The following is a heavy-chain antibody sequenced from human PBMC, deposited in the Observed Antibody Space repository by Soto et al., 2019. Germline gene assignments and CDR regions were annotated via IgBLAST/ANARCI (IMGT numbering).Heavy chain of an antibody. J-gene: IGHJ6*02. D-gene: IGHD3-10*01. CDR2: IVVGSGNT. V-gene: IGHV1-58*01. Sequence: SVKVSCKASGFTFTSSAVQWVRQARGQRLEWIGWIVVGSGNTNYAQKFQERVTITRDMSTSTAYMELSSLRSEDTAVYYCAADGLGSYYGLYYYYGMYVWGQGTTVTVSS. CDR3: AADGLGSYYGLYYYYGMYV. CDR1: GFTFTSSA.